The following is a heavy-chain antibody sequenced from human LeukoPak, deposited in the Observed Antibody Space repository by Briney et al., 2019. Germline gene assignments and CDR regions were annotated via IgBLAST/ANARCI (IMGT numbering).Heavy chain of an antibody. CDR3: ARDLDF. J-gene: IGHJ4*02. V-gene: IGHV4-31*03. CDR2: IYYSERT. D-gene: IGHD1-1*01. CDR1: GGSISSCGYY. Sequence: SQTLSLTCTVSGGSISSCGYYWSWIPQHPGKGLEWIGYIYYSERTYYNPALKSRVTISVDTSKNQCSLKLSSVTAADTAVYYWARDLDFWGQGTLVTVSS.